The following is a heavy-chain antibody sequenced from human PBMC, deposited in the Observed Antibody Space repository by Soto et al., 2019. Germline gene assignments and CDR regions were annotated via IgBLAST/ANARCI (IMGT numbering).Heavy chain of an antibody. Sequence: PSETLSLTCAVYGGSFSGYYWSWIRQPPGKGLEWIGEINHSGSTNYNPSLKSRVTTSVDTSKNQFSLKLSSVTAADTAVYYCARGRGTVAGRRHYYYYGMDVWGQGTTVTVSS. D-gene: IGHD6-19*01. J-gene: IGHJ6*02. V-gene: IGHV4-34*01. CDR2: INHSGST. CDR1: GGSFSGYY. CDR3: ARGRGTVAGRRHYYYYGMDV.